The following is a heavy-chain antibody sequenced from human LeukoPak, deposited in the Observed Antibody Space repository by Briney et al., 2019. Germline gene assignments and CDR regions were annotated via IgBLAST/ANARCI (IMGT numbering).Heavy chain of an antibody. D-gene: IGHD3-3*01. CDR2: ISSSGSTI. V-gene: IGHV3-48*03. CDR1: GFTFSSYE. Sequence: PGGSLRLSCAASGFTFSSYEMNWVRQAPGTGLEWVSYISSSGSTIYYADSVKGRFTVSRDNAKNSLYLQMNSLRAEDTAVYYCASAGHGFWSGYFDYWGQGTLVTVSS. CDR3: ASAGHGFWSGYFDY. J-gene: IGHJ4*02.